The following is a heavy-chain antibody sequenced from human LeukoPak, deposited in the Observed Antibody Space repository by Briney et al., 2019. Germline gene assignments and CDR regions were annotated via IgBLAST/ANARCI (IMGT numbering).Heavy chain of an antibody. J-gene: IGHJ5*02. CDR3: ARQRYYYGSGSPRHWFDP. D-gene: IGHD3-10*01. CDR2: IYYSGST. CDR1: GGSISSYY. Sequence: SETLSLTCTVSGGSISSYYWNWIRQPPGKGLEWIGYIYYSGSTNYNPSLKSRVTISVDTSKNQFSLKLNSVTAADTAVYYCARQRYYYGSGSPRHWFDPWGQGILVTVSS. V-gene: IGHV4-59*08.